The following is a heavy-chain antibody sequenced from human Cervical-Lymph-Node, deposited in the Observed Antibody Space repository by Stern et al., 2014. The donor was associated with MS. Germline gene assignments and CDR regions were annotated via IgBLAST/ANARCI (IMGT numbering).Heavy chain of an antibody. Sequence: VQLAESGAEVKKPGASVKVSCKASGYTFTSYYMHWVRQAPGQGLEWMGIIHPNDGSASYAQKFQDRVTMTRDTSTSTLYMELSSLSSEDTAVYYCAGGYTFDYWGQGTLVTVSS. V-gene: IGHV1-46*01. J-gene: IGHJ4*02. CDR3: AGGYTFDY. CDR1: GYTFTSYY. D-gene: IGHD5-18*01. CDR2: IHPNDGSA.